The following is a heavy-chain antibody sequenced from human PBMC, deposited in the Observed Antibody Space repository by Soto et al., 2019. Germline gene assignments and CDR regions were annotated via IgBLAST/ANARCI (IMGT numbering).Heavy chain of an antibody. CDR3: ARDQDISLFLDYYYYGMDV. V-gene: IGHV1-8*01. D-gene: IGHD2-15*01. CDR2: MNPNSGNT. Sequence: ASVKVSCKASGYTFTSYDINWVRQATGQGLEWMGWMNPNSGNTGYAQKFQGRVTMTRNTSISTAYMELRSLRSDDTAVYYCARDQDISLFLDYYYYGMDVWGQGTTVTVSS. J-gene: IGHJ6*02. CDR1: GYTFTSYD.